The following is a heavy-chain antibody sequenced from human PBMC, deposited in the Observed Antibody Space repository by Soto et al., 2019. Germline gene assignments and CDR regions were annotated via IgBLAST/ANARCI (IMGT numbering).Heavy chain of an antibody. CDR1: GLSLSNYY. D-gene: IGHD2-21*02. CDR3: ARGAMMTARLSYYYGMDV. V-gene: IGHV4-34*01. J-gene: IGHJ6*02. CDR2: ISHSGVT. Sequence: SETLSLTCGVYGLSLSNYYWSWIRQSPGKGLEWIGEISHSGVTNHNPSLKSRVSISVDTSKIQFSLKVRSLTAADTALDYGARGAMMTARLSYYYGMDVWGQGTTVTVSS.